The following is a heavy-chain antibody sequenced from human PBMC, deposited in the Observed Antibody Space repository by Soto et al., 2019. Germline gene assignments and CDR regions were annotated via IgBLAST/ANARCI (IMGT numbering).Heavy chain of an antibody. CDR2: IIPMLGIR. J-gene: IGHJ3*02. CDR1: GGTSTTYG. Sequence: QVQLVQSGAEVKKPGSSVKSSGKDSGGTSTTYGRFWVRQAPGQGLEWMGRIIPMLGIRNNPKRFQDRVTITADKSTATAHMELSSLRSEDTALYYCTIGSWSGEVFDIWGQGTMVTVSS. CDR3: TIGSWSGEVFDI. V-gene: IGHV1-69*02. D-gene: IGHD2-21*01.